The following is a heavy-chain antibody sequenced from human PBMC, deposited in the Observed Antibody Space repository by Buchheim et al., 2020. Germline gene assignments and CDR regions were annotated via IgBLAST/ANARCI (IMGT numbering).Heavy chain of an antibody. J-gene: IGHJ5*02. V-gene: IGHV3-48*04. CDR3: ARETKVTGDTLRAKIPNWCDP. CDR1: GFTFSSYS. CDR2: ISSSSSTI. D-gene: IGHD2-21*02. Sequence: EVQLVESGGGLVQPGGSLRLSCAASGFTFSSYSMNWVRQAPGKGLEWVSYISSSSSTIYYADSVKGRFTISRANAKNSLYLPMNSLRAEDTAVYYCARETKVTGDTLRAKIPNWCDPWGQGTL.